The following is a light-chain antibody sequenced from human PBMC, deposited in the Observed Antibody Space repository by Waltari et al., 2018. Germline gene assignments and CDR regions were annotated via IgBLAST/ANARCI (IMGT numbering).Light chain of an antibody. J-gene: IGKJ1*01. CDR3: QHYVRLPVT. V-gene: IGKV3-20*01. CDR2: DVS. Sequence: EISLTQSPGTLSLSPEQRATLPCRASPIISSALPWYQQKPGPPHRLLISDVSSRASGIPERFRGSGSGTNFSLTISSLESEAFAVYYCQHYVRLPVTFGQGTKLEFK. CDR1: PIISSA.